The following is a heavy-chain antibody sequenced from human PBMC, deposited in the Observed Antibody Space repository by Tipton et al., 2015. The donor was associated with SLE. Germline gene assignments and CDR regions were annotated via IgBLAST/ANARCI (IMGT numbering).Heavy chain of an antibody. CDR1: GFTVSSNY. V-gene: IGHV3-21*01. Sequence: GSLRLSCAASGFTVSSNYMSWVRQAPGKGLEWVSSISSSGSYIYYADSVKGRFTISRDNAKNSLYLQMNSLRAEDTAVYYCATGGSGSYPFDSWGQGTLVTVSS. J-gene: IGHJ4*02. CDR3: ATGGSGSYPFDS. CDR2: ISSSGSYI. D-gene: IGHD1-26*01.